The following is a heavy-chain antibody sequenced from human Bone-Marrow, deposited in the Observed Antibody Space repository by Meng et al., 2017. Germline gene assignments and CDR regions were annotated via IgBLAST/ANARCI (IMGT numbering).Heavy chain of an antibody. D-gene: IGHD3-16*01. CDR2: INKDGSEK. CDR1: GFTFSGRW. J-gene: IGHJ4*02. V-gene: IGHV3-7*03. CDR3: AKALMMSTSFDY. Sequence: GESLKISCVASGFTFSGRWMNWVRQAPGRGLEWVANINKDGSEKSYVDSVKGRFTISRDNAKNSLYLQMNSLRAEDTALYYCAKALMMSTSFDYWGQGTLVTVSS.